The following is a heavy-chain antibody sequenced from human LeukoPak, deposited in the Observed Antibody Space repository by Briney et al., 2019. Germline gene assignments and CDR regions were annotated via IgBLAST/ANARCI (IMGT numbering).Heavy chain of an antibody. CDR2: MNPNSGNT. V-gene: IGHV1-8*03. J-gene: IGHJ4*02. CDR1: GYTFTGYD. CDR3: ARASSIAALDY. D-gene: IGHD6-6*01. Sequence: ASVKVSCKASGYTFTGYDINWVRQATGQGLEWMGWMNPNSGNTGYAQKFRGRVTITRNTSISTAYMELSSLRSEDTAVYYCARASSIAALDYWGQGTLVTVSS.